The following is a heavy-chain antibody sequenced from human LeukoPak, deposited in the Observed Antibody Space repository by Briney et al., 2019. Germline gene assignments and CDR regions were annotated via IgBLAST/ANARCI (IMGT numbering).Heavy chain of an antibody. CDR1: GYTFTSYG. Sequence: ASVKVSCKASGYTFTSYGINWVRQATGQGLEWMGWMNPNSGNTGYAQKFQGRVTMTRNTSISTAYMELSSLRSEDTAVYYCARDVRGRILTGGLHEGFDPWGQGTLVTVSS. J-gene: IGHJ5*02. CDR2: MNPNSGNT. D-gene: IGHD3-9*01. CDR3: ARDVRGRILTGGLHEGFDP. V-gene: IGHV1-8*01.